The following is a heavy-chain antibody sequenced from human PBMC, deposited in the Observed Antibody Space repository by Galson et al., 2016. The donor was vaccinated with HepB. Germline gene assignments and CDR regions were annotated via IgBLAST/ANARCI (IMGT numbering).Heavy chain of an antibody. J-gene: IGHJ4*02. CDR2: IWYDGSKT. Sequence: SLRLSCAASGFTFDSYGMHWVRQSPGKGLEWVAIIWYDGSKTYYADSVKGRFIISRDSSKNAVYLQLNSLRVEDTAVYYCGRDQAANHIIDYWGQGTLVTVSS. V-gene: IGHV3-33*01. D-gene: IGHD1-14*01. CDR3: GRDQAANHIIDY. CDR1: GFTFDSYG.